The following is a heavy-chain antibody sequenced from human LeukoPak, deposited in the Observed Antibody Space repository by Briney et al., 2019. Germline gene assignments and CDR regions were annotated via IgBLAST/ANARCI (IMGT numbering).Heavy chain of an antibody. D-gene: IGHD6-13*01. Sequence: GGSLRLSCAASGFTFSSYSMNWVRQAPGKGLEWVSYISSSGSTIYYADSVKGRFTISRDNAKNSLYLQMNSLRAEDTAVYYCAKDPTGIAAAGLFWYWGQGTLVTVSS. J-gene: IGHJ4*02. CDR2: ISSSGSTI. CDR1: GFTFSSYS. CDR3: AKDPTGIAAAGLFWY. V-gene: IGHV3-48*04.